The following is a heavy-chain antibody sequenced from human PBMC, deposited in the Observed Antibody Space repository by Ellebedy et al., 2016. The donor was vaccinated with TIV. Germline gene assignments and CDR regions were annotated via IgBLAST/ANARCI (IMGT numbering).Heavy chain of an antibody. CDR1: GFTFDDYA. CDR2: ISGDGGST. D-gene: IGHD6-13*01. J-gene: IGHJ4*02. V-gene: IGHV3-43*02. CDR3: ARWDSSSSFDY. Sequence: LSLTCAASGFTFDDYAMHWVRQAPGKGLEWVSLISGDGGSTYYADSVKGRFTISRDNSKNSLYLQMNSLRTEDTALYYCARWDSSSSFDYWGQGTLVTVSS.